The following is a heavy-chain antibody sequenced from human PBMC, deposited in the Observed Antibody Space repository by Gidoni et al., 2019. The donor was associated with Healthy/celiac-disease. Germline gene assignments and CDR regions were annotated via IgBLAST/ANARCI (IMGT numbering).Heavy chain of an antibody. V-gene: IGHV3-23*01. J-gene: IGHJ4*02. CDR3: AKDQELGSGGYCFDY. Sequence: FAISRDNSKITLYLQMNSLRAEATAVYYCAKDQELGSGGYCFDYWGQGTLVTVSS. D-gene: IGHD2-15*01.